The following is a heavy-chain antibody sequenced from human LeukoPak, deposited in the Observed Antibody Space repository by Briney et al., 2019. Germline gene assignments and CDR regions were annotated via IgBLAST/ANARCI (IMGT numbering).Heavy chain of an antibody. CDR2: IRYDGSNK. V-gene: IGHV3-30*02. Sequence: PGGSLRLSCAASGFTFSSYGMHWVRQAPGKGLEWVAFIRYDGSNKYYADSVKGQFTISRDNSKNTLYLQMNSLRAEDTAVYYCAKATAPRPFDYWGQGTLVTVSS. CDR1: GFTFSSYG. D-gene: IGHD1-1*01. J-gene: IGHJ4*02. CDR3: AKATAPRPFDY.